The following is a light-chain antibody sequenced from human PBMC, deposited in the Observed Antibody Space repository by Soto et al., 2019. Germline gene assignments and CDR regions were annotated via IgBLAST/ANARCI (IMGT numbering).Light chain of an antibody. CDR2: GNR. CDR1: SSNIGAGYE. CDR3: QSYDNSLSGHVV. V-gene: IGLV1-40*01. Sequence: QSVLAQPPSVSGAPGQRVTITCTGSSSNIGAGYEVHWYQQLPGTAPKRLIYGNRNRPSGVPDRFSVSRSGTSASLAITGLQADDEADYYCQSYDNSLSGHVVFGGGTQLTVL. J-gene: IGLJ2*01.